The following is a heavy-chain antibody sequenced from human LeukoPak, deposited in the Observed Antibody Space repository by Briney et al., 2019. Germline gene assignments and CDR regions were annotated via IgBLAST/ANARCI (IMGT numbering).Heavy chain of an antibody. CDR2: IKQDGSEK. CDR1: GFTFSSYW. Sequence: GGSLRLSCAASGFTFSSYWMSWVRQAPGKGLEWVANIKQDGSEKYYVDSVKGRFTISRDNAKNSLYLQMNSLRAEDTAVYYCAKGYYYDSSGYFSSRNYFDYWGQGTLVTVSS. D-gene: IGHD3-22*01. CDR3: AKGYYYDSSGYFSSRNYFDY. J-gene: IGHJ4*02. V-gene: IGHV3-7*01.